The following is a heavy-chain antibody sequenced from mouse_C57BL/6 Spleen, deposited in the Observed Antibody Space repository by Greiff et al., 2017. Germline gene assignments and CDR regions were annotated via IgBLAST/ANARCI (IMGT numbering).Heavy chain of an antibody. CDR3: ARHGYDYYGGRPWFAY. Sequence: EVKLVESGGDLVKPGGSLKLSCAASGFTFSSYGMSWVRQTPDKRLEWVATISSGGSYTYYPDSVKGRFTISRDNAKNTLYLTMSSLKSEDTAMYYCARHGYDYYGGRPWFAYWGQGTLVTVSA. D-gene: IGHD1-2*01. CDR1: GFTFSSYG. J-gene: IGHJ3*01. V-gene: IGHV5-6*02. CDR2: ISSGGSYT.